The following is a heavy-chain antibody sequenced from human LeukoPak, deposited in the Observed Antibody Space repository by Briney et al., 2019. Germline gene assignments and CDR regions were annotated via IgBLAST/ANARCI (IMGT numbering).Heavy chain of an antibody. CDR3: ARDIVVVSRYYYYGMDV. Sequence: KTSETLSLTCTVSGGSISSSSYYWGWIRQPPGKGLEWIGSIYYSGSTNYNPSLKSRVTISVDTSKNQFSLKLSSVTAADTAVYYCARDIVVVSRYYYYGMDVWGQGTTVTVSS. CDR2: IYYSGST. J-gene: IGHJ6*02. D-gene: IGHD2-15*01. V-gene: IGHV4-39*07. CDR1: GGSISSSSYY.